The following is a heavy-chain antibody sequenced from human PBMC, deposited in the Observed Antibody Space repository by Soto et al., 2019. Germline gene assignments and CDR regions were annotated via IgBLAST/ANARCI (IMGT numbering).Heavy chain of an antibody. CDR1: GFTFNSYA. CDR2: ISGSGGST. J-gene: IGHJ4*02. D-gene: IGHD3-3*01. CDR3: AYGGQGVVVNVGGGFDY. Sequence: EVQLLESGGGLVQPGGSLRLSCAASGFTFNSYAMYWVRQAPGKGLEWVSAISGSGGSTYYADSVKGRFTISRDNSKNTLYLQMKSQRAEDTAVYYCAYGGQGVVVNVGGGFDYWGQGTLVTVSS. V-gene: IGHV3-23*01.